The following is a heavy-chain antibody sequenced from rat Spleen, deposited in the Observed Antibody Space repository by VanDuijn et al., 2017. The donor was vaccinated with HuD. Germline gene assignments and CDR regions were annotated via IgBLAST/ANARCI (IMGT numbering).Heavy chain of an antibody. CDR3: ARFTDVYYGPLDYFDY. Sequence: QVQMKETGPGLVQTTQTLSVTCTVSGFSLTKYGVHWVRQPPGKGLEWLGVMWSGGDTAYNSALKSRLSISRHHSKSQVFLKMSSLQTEDTATYYCARFTDVYYGPLDYFDYWGQGVMVTVSS. CDR1: GFSLTKYG. CDR2: MWSGGDT. D-gene: IGHD1-6*01. V-gene: IGHV2-32*01. J-gene: IGHJ2*01.